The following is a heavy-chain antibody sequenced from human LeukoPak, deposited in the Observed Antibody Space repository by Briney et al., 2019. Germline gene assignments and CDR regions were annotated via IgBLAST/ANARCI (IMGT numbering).Heavy chain of an antibody. D-gene: IGHD6-13*01. CDR3: ARHVRRGIAAAGTWGYYYYMDV. V-gene: IGHV4-34*01. CDR2: INHSGST. Sequence: PSETLSLTCAVYGGSFSGYYWSWIRQPPGKGLEWIGEINHSGSTNYNPSLKSRVTISVDTSKNQFSLKLSSVTAADTAVYYCARHVRRGIAAAGTWGYYYYMDVWGKGTTVTVSS. J-gene: IGHJ6*03. CDR1: GGSFSGYY.